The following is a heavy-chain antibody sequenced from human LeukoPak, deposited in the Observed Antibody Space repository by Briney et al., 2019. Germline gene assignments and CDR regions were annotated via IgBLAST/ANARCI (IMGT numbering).Heavy chain of an antibody. V-gene: IGHV4-31*03. CDR1: GGSISSGAYY. D-gene: IGHD2-2*01. J-gene: IGHJ4*02. Sequence: SETLSLTCTVSGGSISSGAYYWSWIRQHPGKGLEWIGYIYHSESTHYNPSLKSRVTISLDRSKNQFSLKLNSVTAADTAVYYCAREMSADIVVLPAAVPDYYFDYWGQGTLVTVSS. CDR2: IYHSEST. CDR3: AREMSADIVVLPAAVPDYYFDY.